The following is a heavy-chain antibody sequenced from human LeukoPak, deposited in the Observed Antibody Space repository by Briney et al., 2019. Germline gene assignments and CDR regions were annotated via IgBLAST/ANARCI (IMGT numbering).Heavy chain of an antibody. J-gene: IGHJ2*01. CDR1: GGSFSGYY. D-gene: IGHD2-2*03. V-gene: IGHV4-34*01. CDR2: INHSGST. Sequence: PSETLSLTCAVYGGSFSGYYWSWIRQPPGKGLEWIGEINHSGSTNYNPSLKSRVTISVDTSKNQFSLKLSSVTAADTAVYYCARGLQLDYWYFDLWGRGTLVTVSS. CDR3: ARGLQLDYWYFDL.